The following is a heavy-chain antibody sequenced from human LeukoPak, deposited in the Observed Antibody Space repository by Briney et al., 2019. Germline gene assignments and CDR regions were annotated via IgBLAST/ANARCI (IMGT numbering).Heavy chain of an antibody. D-gene: IGHD6-13*01. Sequence: SETLSLTCTVSGGSISSSSYYWGWIRQPPGKGLEWIGSIYYSGSTYYNPSLKSRVTISVDTSKNQFSLRLTSVTAADTAAYYCARGEGSWNWFDPWGQGTLVTVSS. CDR1: GGSISSSSYY. V-gene: IGHV4-39*07. CDR2: IYYSGST. CDR3: ARGEGSWNWFDP. J-gene: IGHJ5*02.